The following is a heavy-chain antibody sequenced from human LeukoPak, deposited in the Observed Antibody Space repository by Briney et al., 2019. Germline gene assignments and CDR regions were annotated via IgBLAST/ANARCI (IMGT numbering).Heavy chain of an antibody. J-gene: IGHJ3*02. CDR3: VRDKPQCSGGVFDI. CDR2: INPDSGTT. V-gene: IGHV1-2*03. D-gene: IGHD2-15*01. CDR1: VYTLTGHY. Sequence: LEPSVKLSRKASVYTLTGHYMHGVPQAPGQGRECRVWINPDSGTTNYAQKFQGRVTVTRDTSINTAYMELSRLISDDTAVYYCVRDKPQCSGGVFDIWGQGTMVPVSS.